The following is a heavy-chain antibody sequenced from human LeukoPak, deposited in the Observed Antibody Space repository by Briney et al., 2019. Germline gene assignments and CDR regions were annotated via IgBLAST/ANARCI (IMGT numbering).Heavy chain of an antibody. CDR3: ATYTHWVAGDV. V-gene: IGHV3-7*01. CDR1: GFTFSDSW. J-gene: IGHJ6*02. D-gene: IGHD3-16*01. CDR2: TNQDGSAK. Sequence: PGGSLRLSCAASGFTFSDSWMSWVRQAPGKGLEWVANTNQDGSAKGYVDSVKGQFTISRDNARNSLYLQMSSLRPEDTAVYYCATYTHWVAGDVWGQGTTVTVSS.